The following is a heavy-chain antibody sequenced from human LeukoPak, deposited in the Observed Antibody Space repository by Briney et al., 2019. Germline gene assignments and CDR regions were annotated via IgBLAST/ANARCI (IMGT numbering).Heavy chain of an antibody. CDR1: GFTFGDYA. D-gene: IGHD3-16*02. CDR3: TRDRSYPLSGRDAFDI. CDR2: IRSKAYGGTT. J-gene: IGHJ3*02. V-gene: IGHV3-49*04. Sequence: PGGSLRLSCTASGFTFGDYAMSWVRQAPGKGLEWVGFIRSKAYGGTTEYAASVKGRFTISRDDSKSIAYLQMNSLKTEDTAVYYCTRDRSYPLSGRDAFDIWGQGTTVTVSS.